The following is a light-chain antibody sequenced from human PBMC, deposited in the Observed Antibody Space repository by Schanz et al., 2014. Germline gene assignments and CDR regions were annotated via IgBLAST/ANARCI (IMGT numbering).Light chain of an antibody. J-gene: IGLJ3*02. Sequence: QSALTQPPSASGSPGQSVTISCTGTSSDVGGYKYVSWYQHHPGKAPKLMIFDGSKRPSGVSNRFSGSKSGNTASLTISGLQAEDEADYYCSSYTSTSTWVFGGGTKLTVL. V-gene: IGLV2-14*01. CDR3: SSYTSTSTWV. CDR1: SSDVGGYKY. CDR2: DGS.